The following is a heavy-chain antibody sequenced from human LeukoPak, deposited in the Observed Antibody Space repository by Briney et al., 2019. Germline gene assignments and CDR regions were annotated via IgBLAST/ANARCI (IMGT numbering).Heavy chain of an antibody. CDR3: ARYADFDWLLYYFDY. V-gene: IGHV5-51*01. D-gene: IGHD3-9*01. CDR1: GYSFTSYW. CDR2: IYPGDSDT. Sequence: HGESLKISCKGSGYSFTSYWNGWVRQMPGKGLERMGIIYPGDSDTRYSPSFQGQVTISADKSISTAYLQWSSLKASDTAMYYCARYADFDWLLYYFDYWGQGTLVTVSS. J-gene: IGHJ4*02.